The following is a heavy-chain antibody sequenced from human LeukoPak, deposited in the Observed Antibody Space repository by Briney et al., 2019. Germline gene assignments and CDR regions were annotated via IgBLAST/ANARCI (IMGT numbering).Heavy chain of an antibody. V-gene: IGHV4-38-2*02. CDR3: AREDDFWSGYPYYYYMDV. CDR1: GYSISGGYY. D-gene: IGHD3-3*01. CDR2: IYHSGST. Sequence: SETLSLTCAVSGYSISGGYYWGWIRQPPGKGLEWIGSIYHSGSTYYNPSLKSRVTISVDTSKNQFSLKLSSVTAADTAVYYCAREDDFWSGYPYYYYMDVWGKGTTVTVSS. J-gene: IGHJ6*03.